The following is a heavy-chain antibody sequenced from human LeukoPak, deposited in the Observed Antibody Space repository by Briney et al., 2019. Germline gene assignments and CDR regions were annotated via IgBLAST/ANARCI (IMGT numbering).Heavy chain of an antibody. CDR1: GFTVSSNY. CDR2: IYSGGST. Sequence: GGSLRLSCAASGFTVSSNYMSWVRQAPGKGLEWVSVIYSGGSTYYADSVKGRFTMSRDNAKNSLYLQMNSLRAEDTAVYYCAREAESSSWYYFDYWGQGTLVTVSS. J-gene: IGHJ4*02. CDR3: AREAESSSWYYFDY. V-gene: IGHV3-53*01. D-gene: IGHD6-13*01.